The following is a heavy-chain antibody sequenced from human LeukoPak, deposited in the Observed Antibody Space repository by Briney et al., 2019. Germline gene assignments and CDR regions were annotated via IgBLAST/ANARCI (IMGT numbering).Heavy chain of an antibody. CDR3: ARAGYSSGWYADY. J-gene: IGHJ4*02. CDR1: GYTFTSYD. Sequence: ASVKVSCKASGYTFTSYDINWVRQATGQGLEWMGWMNPNSGNTGYAQKFQGRVTMTTDTSTSTAYMELRSLRSDDTAVYYCARAGYSSGWYADYWGQGTLVTVSS. CDR2: MNPNSGNT. V-gene: IGHV1-8*01. D-gene: IGHD6-19*01.